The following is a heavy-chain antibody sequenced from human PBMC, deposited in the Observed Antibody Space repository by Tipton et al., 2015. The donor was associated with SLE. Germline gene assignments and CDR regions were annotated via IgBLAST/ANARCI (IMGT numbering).Heavy chain of an antibody. J-gene: IGHJ3*02. CDR1: DYSISYGYY. Sequence: TLSLTCVVSDYSISYGYYWGWIRQPPGKGLEWIGSIYHSGKTYYNPSLKSRVTISVDTSKNQFSLKLSSVTAADTAVYYCAGYDFWIGNDSFDNWGQGTMVIVSS. CDR3: AGYDFWIGNDSFDN. V-gene: IGHV4-38-2*01. D-gene: IGHD3-3*01. CDR2: IYHSGKT.